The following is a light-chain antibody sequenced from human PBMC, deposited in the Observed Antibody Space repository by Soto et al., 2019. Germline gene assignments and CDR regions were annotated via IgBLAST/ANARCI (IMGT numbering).Light chain of an antibody. CDR3: QQYGGSVPWT. J-gene: IGKJ1*01. V-gene: IGKV3-20*01. CDR2: RAS. CDR1: RSVSSNY. Sequence: EIVLTQSPGTLSLSPGETATLSCRASRSVSSNYLAWYQQRPGQAPRLLINRASNRATGIPDRFTGSGSGTDFTLTITRLEPEDFAVYYCQQYGGSVPWTFGQGTKVDIK.